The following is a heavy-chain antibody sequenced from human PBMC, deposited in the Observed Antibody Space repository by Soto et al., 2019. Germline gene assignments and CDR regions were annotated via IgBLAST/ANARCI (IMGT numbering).Heavy chain of an antibody. V-gene: IGHV1-69*12. Sequence: QVQLVQSGAEVKKPGSSVKVSCKASGGTFSSYAISWVRQAPGQGLEWMGGIIPIFGTANYAQKFQGRVRITADESTSTAYMELSSLRSEDTAVYYWASGDYDFWSGPGGGMDVRGQGTTVTVSS. CDR2: IIPIFGTA. CDR1: GGTFSSYA. D-gene: IGHD3-3*01. J-gene: IGHJ6*02. CDR3: ASGDYDFWSGPGGGMDV.